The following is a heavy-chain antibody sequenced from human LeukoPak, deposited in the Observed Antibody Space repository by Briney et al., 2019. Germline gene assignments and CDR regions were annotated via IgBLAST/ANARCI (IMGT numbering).Heavy chain of an antibody. Sequence: GGSLRLSCAASGFTVSSNYMTWVRHAPGKGLEGVSFIYSGDNTHYADSVKGRFTISRDNSKNTLYLQMNSLRAEDTAVYYCAKEAYSSGWYFRYWGQGTLVTVFS. V-gene: IGHV3-66*01. J-gene: IGHJ4*02. CDR2: IYSGDNT. CDR3: AKEAYSSGWYFRY. CDR1: GFTVSSNY. D-gene: IGHD6-19*01.